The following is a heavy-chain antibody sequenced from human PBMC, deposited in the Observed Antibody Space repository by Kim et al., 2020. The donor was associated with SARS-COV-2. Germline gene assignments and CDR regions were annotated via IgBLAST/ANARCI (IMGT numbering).Heavy chain of an antibody. D-gene: IGHD4-4*01. CDR3: ASPKDSNYPWRNVYYGMDV. J-gene: IGHJ6*02. CDR1: GFTFSSYW. V-gene: IGHV3-74*01. Sequence: GGSLRLSCAASGFTFSSYWMHWVRQAPGKGLVWVSRINSDGSSTSYADSVKGRFTISRDNAKNTLYLQMNSLRAEDTAVYYCASPKDSNYPWRNVYYGMDVWGQGTTVTVSS. CDR2: INSDGSST.